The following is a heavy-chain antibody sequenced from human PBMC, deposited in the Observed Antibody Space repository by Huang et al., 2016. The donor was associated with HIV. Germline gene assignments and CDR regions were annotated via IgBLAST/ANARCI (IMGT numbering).Heavy chain of an antibody. CDR2: MNWKSCNI. CDR1: GFTFDDYA. J-gene: IGHJ3*01. D-gene: IGHD3-16*01. CDR3: AKDWGYDFGAFDF. Sequence: EVQLVESGGGLVRPGRSLRLSCAASGFTFDDYAMPWVRQNPGKGLEWVSGMNWKSCNIAYADSVMGRFTISRDNAKNSLYLQMNSLRPEDTALYYCAKDWGYDFGAFDFWGRGTMVTVSS. V-gene: IGHV3-9*01.